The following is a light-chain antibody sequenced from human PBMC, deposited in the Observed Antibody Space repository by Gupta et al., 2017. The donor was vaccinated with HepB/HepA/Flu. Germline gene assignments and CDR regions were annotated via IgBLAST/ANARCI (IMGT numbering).Light chain of an antibody. J-gene: IGKJ4*01. V-gene: IGKV1D-13*01. Sequence: AIQLTQSPSFLSASVGDRVTISCRASLPISGALAWYQKKPGKPPTVLIYDASTLETGVPSRFSGSGSDTDFTLTISSLQPDDFAIYFCQQYNNYLALSFGGGTKV. CDR2: DAS. CDR3: QQYNNYLALS. CDR1: LPISGA.